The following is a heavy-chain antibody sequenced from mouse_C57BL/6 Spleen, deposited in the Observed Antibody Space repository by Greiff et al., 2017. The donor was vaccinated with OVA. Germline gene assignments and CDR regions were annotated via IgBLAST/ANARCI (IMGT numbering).Heavy chain of an antibody. J-gene: IGHJ3*01. CDR2: IWSNGST. CDR3: DRQGYYGNPFAY. CDR1: GFSLTSYG. D-gene: IGHD2-1*01. Sequence: QVQLKESGPGLVAPSQSLSITCTVSGFSLTSYGVHWVRQPPGKGLVWLVVIWSNGSTTYNSALKSRLSISKDNSKSQVFLKMNSLQTDDTAMYYCDRQGYYGNPFAYWGQGTLVTVSA. V-gene: IGHV2-6-1*01.